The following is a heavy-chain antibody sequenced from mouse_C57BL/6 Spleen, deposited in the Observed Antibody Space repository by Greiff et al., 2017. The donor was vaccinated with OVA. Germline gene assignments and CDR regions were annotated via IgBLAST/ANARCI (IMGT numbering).Heavy chain of an antibody. J-gene: IGHJ4*01. CDR3: ARSRDYAMDY. V-gene: IGHV5-17*01. CDR2: ISSGSSTI. CDR1: GFTFSDYG. Sequence: EVKLVESGGGLVKPGGSLKLSCAASGFTFSDYGMHWVRQAPEKGLEWVAYISSGSSTIYYADTVKGRFTISRDNAKNTLFLQMTSLRSEDTAMYYCARSRDYAMDYWGQGTSVTVSS.